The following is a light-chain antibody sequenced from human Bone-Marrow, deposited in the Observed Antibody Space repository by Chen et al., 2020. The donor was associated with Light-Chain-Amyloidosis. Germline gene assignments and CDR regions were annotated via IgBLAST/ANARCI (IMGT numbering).Light chain of an antibody. CDR2: RDT. CDR1: DLPTKY. J-gene: IGLJ2*01. CDR3: QSADSSGTYEGI. Sequence: SYELTQPPPVSVSPGQTARSTCSGEDLPTKYAYWYQQKPGQAPVLVIHRDTERPSGISERFSGSSSGTTATLTISGVQAEDEADYHCQSADSSGTYEGIFGGGTKLTVL. V-gene: IGLV3-25*03.